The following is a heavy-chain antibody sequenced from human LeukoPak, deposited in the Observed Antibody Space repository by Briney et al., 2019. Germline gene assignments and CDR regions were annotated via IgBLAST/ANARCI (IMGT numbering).Heavy chain of an antibody. CDR2: ISSRSNSI. J-gene: IGHJ4*02. D-gene: IGHD3-22*01. Sequence: GESLRLSCAASGFDLSSFNMNWVRQAPGKGLEWIAYISSRSNSIYYADSVKGRFTISRDNAKNSLYLQMNSLRAEDTAVYYCAREPSSGYYVDYWGQGTLVTVSS. CDR1: GFDLSSFN. CDR3: AREPSSGYYVDY. V-gene: IGHV3-48*01.